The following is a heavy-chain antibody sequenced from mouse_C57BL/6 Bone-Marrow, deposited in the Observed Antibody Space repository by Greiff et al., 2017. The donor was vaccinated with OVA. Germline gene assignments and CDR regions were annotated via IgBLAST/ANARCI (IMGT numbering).Heavy chain of an antibody. Sequence: QVHVKQSGAELVKPGASVKLSCKASGYTFTSYWMHWVKQRPGQGLEWIGMIHPNSGSTNYNEKFKSKATLTVDKSSSTAYMQLSSLTSEDSAVYYCARYLLLPDYWGQGTTLTVSS. CDR1: GYTFTSYW. V-gene: IGHV1-64*01. D-gene: IGHD1-1*01. CDR3: ARYLLLPDY. J-gene: IGHJ2*01. CDR2: IHPNSGST.